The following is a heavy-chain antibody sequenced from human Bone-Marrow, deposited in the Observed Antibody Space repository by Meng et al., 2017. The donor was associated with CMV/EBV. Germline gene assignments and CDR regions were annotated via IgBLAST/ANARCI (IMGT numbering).Heavy chain of an antibody. CDR3: ARARLQSGRKIGRYYYGMDV. CDR2: IYYSGST. V-gene: IGHV4-59*12. CDR1: GGSISGGSISTYS. D-gene: IGHD2-8*02. Sequence: SETLSLTCTVSGGSISGGSISTYSWTWIRQPPGKGLEWIGYIYYSGSTNYNPSLKSRVTISVDTSKNQFSLKLSSVTAADTAVYYCARARLQSGRKIGRYYYGMDVWGQGTTVTVSS. J-gene: IGHJ6*02.